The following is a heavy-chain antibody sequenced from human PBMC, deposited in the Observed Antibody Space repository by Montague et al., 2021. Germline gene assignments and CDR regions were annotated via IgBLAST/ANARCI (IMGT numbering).Heavy chain of an antibody. CDR2: ISYSGRT. Sequence: SETLSLTCTVSGGSISNYFWTWIRQPPGKGLEWIGFISYSGRTNFNPSLKSRVTISLDTSKNQFSLNLSSVTAADTAVYYCARDTTTDGFDIWGQGTMVTVCS. D-gene: IGHD1-1*01. CDR3: ARDTTTDGFDI. J-gene: IGHJ3*02. CDR1: GGSISNYF. V-gene: IGHV4-59*13.